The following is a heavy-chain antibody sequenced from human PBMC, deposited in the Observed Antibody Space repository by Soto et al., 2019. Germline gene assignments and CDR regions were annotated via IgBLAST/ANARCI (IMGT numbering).Heavy chain of an antibody. CDR3: ARGGWSVDL. CDR2: IYYNGNT. Sequence: PSETLSLTCTVSGGSMNNIYWSWIRQSPEKGLEWVGYIYYNGNTNYNPSLKSRVTMSVDTSKNQFSLKLTSVTSADTAVYFCARGGWSVDLWVRGILVTVSS. V-gene: IGHV4-59*01. CDR1: GGSMNNIY. J-gene: IGHJ5*02. D-gene: IGHD6-19*01.